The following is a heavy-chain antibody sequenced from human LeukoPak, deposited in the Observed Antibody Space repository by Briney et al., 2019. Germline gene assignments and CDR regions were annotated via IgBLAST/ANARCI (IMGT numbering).Heavy chain of an antibody. CDR1: EFSLRSYS. J-gene: IGHJ4*02. V-gene: IGHV3-48*01. CDR2: INSGSSTI. CDR3: ARDHLSYSYAYYFDY. Sequence: GGSLRLSCGASEFSLRSYSMDWVRQAPGKGLEWVSHINSGSSTIYYADSVKGRFTISRDNAGNSLYLHMNSLRAEDTAVYYCARDHLSYSYAYYFDYWGQGTLVTVSS. D-gene: IGHD5-18*01.